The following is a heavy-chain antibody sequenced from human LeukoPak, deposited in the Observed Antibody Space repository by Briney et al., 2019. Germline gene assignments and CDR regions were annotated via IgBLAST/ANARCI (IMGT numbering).Heavy chain of an antibody. Sequence: QTGGSLRLSCAASGFIFSSFGMHWVRQAPGKGLEWVAVISYDGRDKHYADSEKGRFTISRDNSKNTLYLQMNSLRAADTAVYYCTKLSGGKMFDYWGQGTLVTVSS. CDR1: GFIFSSFG. J-gene: IGHJ4*02. CDR3: TKLSGGKMFDY. V-gene: IGHV3-30*18. D-gene: IGHD4-23*01. CDR2: ISYDGRDK.